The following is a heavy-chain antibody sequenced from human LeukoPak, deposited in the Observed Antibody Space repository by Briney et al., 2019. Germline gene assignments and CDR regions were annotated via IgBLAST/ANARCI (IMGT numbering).Heavy chain of an antibody. CDR2: IYTSGST. V-gene: IGHV4-4*07. Sequence: SSETLSLTCTVSGGSISSYYWSWIRQPAGKGLEWIGRIYTSGSTNYNPSLKSRVTMSVDTSKNQFSLKLSSVTAADTAVYYCARFQPRYDSSGYTPTYWYFDLWGRGTLVTVSS. J-gene: IGHJ2*01. CDR3: ARFQPRYDSSGYTPTYWYFDL. D-gene: IGHD3-22*01. CDR1: GGSISSYY.